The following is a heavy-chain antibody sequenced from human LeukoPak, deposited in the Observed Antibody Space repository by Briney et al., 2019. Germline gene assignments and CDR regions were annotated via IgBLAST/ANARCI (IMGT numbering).Heavy chain of an antibody. V-gene: IGHV4-59*01. Sequence: PSETLSLTCTVSGGSISSYYWSWIRQPPGKGLEWIGYIYYSGSTNYNPSLKGRVTISVDTSKNQFSLKLSSVTAADTAVYYCARGRGMAVASDYWGQGTLVTISS. J-gene: IGHJ4*02. D-gene: IGHD6-19*01. CDR3: ARGRGMAVASDY. CDR2: IYYSGST. CDR1: GGSISSYY.